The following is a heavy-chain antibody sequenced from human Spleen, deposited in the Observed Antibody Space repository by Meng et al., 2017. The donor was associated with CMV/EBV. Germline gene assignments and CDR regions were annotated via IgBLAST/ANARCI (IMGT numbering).Heavy chain of an antibody. D-gene: IGHD7-27*01. J-gene: IGHJ4*02. V-gene: IGHV4-39*07. CDR1: GGSISSSSYY. Sequence: GSLRLSCTVSGGSISSSSYYWGWIRQPPGKGLEWIGSIYYSGSTYYNPSLKSRVTISVDTSKNQFSLKLSSVTAADTAVYYCASSWDFDYWGQGTLVTVSS. CDR2: IYYSGST. CDR3: ASSWDFDY.